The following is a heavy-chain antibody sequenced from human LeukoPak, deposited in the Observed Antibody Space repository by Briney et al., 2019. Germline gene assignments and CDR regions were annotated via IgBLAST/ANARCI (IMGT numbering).Heavy chain of an antibody. Sequence: GGSLRLSCAASGFTFSSYWMHWVRQAPGKGLVWVSRINSDGSSTSYADSVKGRFTISRDNAKNTLYLQMNSLRAEDTAVYYCAREWRLDAFDIWGQGTMVTVSS. CDR2: INSDGSST. D-gene: IGHD5-24*01. CDR1: GFTFSSYW. V-gene: IGHV3-74*01. J-gene: IGHJ3*02. CDR3: AREWRLDAFDI.